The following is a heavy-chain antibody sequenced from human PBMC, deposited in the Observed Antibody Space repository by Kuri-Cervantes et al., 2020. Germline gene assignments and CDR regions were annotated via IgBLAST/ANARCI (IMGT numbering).Heavy chain of an antibody. CDR3: ARLTTYNWFDP. D-gene: IGHD3-3*01. CDR1: GGSIVSGSYY. V-gene: IGHV4-61*02. Sequence: SETLSLTCTVSGGSIVSGSYYWSWIRQPAGKGLEWIGRIYTSGSTNYNPSLKSRVTISVDTSKNQFSLKVSSVTAADTAVYYCARLTTYNWFDPWGQGTLVTVSS. CDR2: IYTSGST. J-gene: IGHJ5*02.